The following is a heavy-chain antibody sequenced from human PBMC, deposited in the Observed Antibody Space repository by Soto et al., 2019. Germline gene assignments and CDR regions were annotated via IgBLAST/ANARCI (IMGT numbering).Heavy chain of an antibody. J-gene: IGHJ3*01. V-gene: IGHV5-51*01. CDR1: GYIFTSDW. CDR3: GRLPRRDGYNPDAFHV. Sequence: PGESLKISCKGSGYIFTSDWLGWVRQMPGKGLEWMGVIYPGDSDTRYSPSFQGQVTISADKSISTAYLQWSSLKASDTAMYYCGRLPRRDGYNPDAFHVWGQGTMVT. D-gene: IGHD5-12*01. CDR2: IYPGDSDT.